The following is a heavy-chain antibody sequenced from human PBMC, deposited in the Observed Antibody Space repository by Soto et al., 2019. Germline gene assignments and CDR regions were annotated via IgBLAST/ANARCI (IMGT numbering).Heavy chain of an antibody. Sequence: PSETLSLTCTVSGGSISSGDYYWSWIRQPPGKGLEWIGYIYYSGSTYYNPSLKSRVTISVDTSKNQFSLQLNSVTPDDTAVYYCARLIGNSWLDSWGQGTLVTVSS. V-gene: IGHV4-30-4*01. CDR1: GGSISSGDYY. CDR3: ARLIGNSWLDS. CDR2: IYYSGST. J-gene: IGHJ5*01. D-gene: IGHD2-8*01.